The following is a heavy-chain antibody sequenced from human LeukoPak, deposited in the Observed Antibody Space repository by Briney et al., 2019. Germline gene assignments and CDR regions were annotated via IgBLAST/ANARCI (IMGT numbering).Heavy chain of an antibody. CDR3: ARLYSGSYYERDY. Sequence: SETLSLTCTVSGHSISSDIYSWGWIRQPPGKGLEWIGTIYYGGSTYYNPSLKSRVTTSVDTSKNQFSLRLSSVTAADTAVYYCARLYSGSYYERDYWGQGTLVTVSS. D-gene: IGHD1-26*01. V-gene: IGHV4-39*01. CDR1: GHSISSDIYS. J-gene: IGHJ4*02. CDR2: IYYGGST.